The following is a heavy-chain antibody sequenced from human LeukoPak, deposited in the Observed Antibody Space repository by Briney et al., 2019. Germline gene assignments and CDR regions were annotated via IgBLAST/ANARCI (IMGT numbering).Heavy chain of an antibody. D-gene: IGHD3-3*01. CDR3: ARVPLRFLEPFDY. J-gene: IGHJ4*02. V-gene: IGHV4-34*01. Sequence: SETLSLTCAVYGGSFIGYYWSWIRRPPGKGLEWIGEINHSGGANYNPSLKSRVTISADTSKSQFSLKLGSVTAADTAVYYCARVPLRFLEPFDYWGQGTLVTVSS. CDR2: INHSGGA. CDR1: GGSFIGYY.